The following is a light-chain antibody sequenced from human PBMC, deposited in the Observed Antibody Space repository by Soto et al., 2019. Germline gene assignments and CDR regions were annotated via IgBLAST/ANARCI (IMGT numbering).Light chain of an antibody. V-gene: IGLV2-23*01. CDR1: SSDIGHYNL. CDR2: EGS. Sequence: QSVLTQPASVSGSPGQSITISCTGTSSDIGHYNLVSWYQQHPGKAPKLMIFEGSKRPSGVSNRFSGSKSGNTASLTISGLQAEDEADYFCCSYAGSDVIIFGGGTKVTVL. CDR3: CSYAGSDVII. J-gene: IGLJ2*01.